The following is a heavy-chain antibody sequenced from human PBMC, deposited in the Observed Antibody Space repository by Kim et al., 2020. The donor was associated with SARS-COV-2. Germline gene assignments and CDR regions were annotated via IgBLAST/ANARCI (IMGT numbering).Heavy chain of an antibody. D-gene: IGHD5-18*01. Sequence: GGSLRLSCAASGFTFSSYSMNWVRQAPGKGLEWVSYISSSSSTIYYADSVKGRFTISRDNAKNSLYLQMNSLRDEDTAVYYCARDGSVDTAMDYYFDYWGQGTLVTVSS. CDR1: GFTFSSYS. V-gene: IGHV3-48*02. J-gene: IGHJ4*02. CDR2: ISSSSSTI. CDR3: ARDGSVDTAMDYYFDY.